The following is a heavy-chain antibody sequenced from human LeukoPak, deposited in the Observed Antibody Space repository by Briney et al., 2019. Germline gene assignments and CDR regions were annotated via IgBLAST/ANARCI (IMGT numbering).Heavy chain of an antibody. CDR2: ISSSSSYI. D-gene: IGHD6-13*01. CDR1: GFTFSSYS. CDR3: ARVSLRWVAADDY. J-gene: IGHJ4*02. V-gene: IGHV3-21*01. Sequence: GGSLRLSCAASGFTFSSYSMNWVRQAPGKGLEWVSSISSSSSYIYYADSVKGRFTISRDNAKNSLYLQMNSLRAEDTAVYYCARVSLRWVAADDYWGQGTLVTVSS.